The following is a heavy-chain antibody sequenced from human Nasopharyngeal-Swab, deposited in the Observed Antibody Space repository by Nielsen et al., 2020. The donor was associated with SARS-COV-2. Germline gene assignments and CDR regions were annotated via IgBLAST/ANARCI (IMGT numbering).Heavy chain of an antibody. CDR3: AGDLSRYGFDH. J-gene: IGHJ5*02. CDR2: INHSGST. V-gene: IGHV4-34*01. CDR1: GGSFSGYY. Sequence: SETLSLTCAVYGGSFSGYYWSWVSQPPGKGLEWIGEINHSGSTNYNPSLKSRVTISVYTSTNQFSLQLISLTPADTAVYYCAGDLSRYGFDHWGQGTLVTVSS. D-gene: IGHD5-12*01.